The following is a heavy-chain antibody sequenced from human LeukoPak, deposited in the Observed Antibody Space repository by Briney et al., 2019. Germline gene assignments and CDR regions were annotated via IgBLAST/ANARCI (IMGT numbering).Heavy chain of an antibody. J-gene: IGHJ4*02. CDR1: GFTFSRSW. CDR2: IKQDGSEK. D-gene: IGHD1-26*01. Sequence: GGSLRLSCAASGFTFSRSWMSWVRQAPGKGLEWVANIKQDGSEKYYVDSVKGRFTISRDNAKNSLYLQMNFLRAEDTAVYYCARDGYSGSYYDYWGQGTLVTVSS. CDR3: ARDGYSGSYYDY. V-gene: IGHV3-7*04.